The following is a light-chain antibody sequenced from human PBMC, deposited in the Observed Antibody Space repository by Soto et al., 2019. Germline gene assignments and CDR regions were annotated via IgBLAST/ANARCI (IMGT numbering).Light chain of an antibody. J-gene: IGKJ1*01. V-gene: IGKV3-15*01. CDR2: GAS. CDR1: RRVRST. Sequence: EIVVTQSPATLSVSQGERATLSCRASRRVRSTLAWYQQKPGQAPRLLIYGASTRATGIPARFSGSGSGTEFTLTISSLQSEDFAVYYCQQYNNWPPTFGQGTKVDIK. CDR3: QQYNNWPPT.